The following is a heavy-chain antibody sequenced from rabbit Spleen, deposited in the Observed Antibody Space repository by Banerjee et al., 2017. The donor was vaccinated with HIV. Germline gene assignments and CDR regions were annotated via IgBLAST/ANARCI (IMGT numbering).Heavy chain of an antibody. CDR3: ARDTSSSFSSYGMDL. CDR2: IYAGSSGST. J-gene: IGHJ6*01. Sequence: QEQLEESGGDLVKPGASLTLTCKASGFSFNSGYDMCWVRQAPGKGLEWIACIYAGSSGSTYSATWAKGRFTISKTSSTTVTLQMTSLTVADTATYFCARDTSSSFSSYGMDLRGPGTLVTVS. D-gene: IGHD1-1*01. V-gene: IGHV1S45*01. CDR1: GFSFNSGYD.